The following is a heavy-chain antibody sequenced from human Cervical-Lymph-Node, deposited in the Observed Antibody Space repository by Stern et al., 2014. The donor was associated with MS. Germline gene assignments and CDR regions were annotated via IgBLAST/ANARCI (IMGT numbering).Heavy chain of an antibody. CDR1: GVTFSSSA. CDR2: IIPIFGAA. Sequence: VQLVQSGAEVKKPGSSVKVSCKASGVTFSSSAISWLRQAPGQGLEWMGGIIPIFGAATYAQKFEGRVTITADESTSTAYMELSSVRSDDTAVYYCARDKEAHYFDYWGQGTLVTVSS. CDR3: ARDKEAHYFDY. J-gene: IGHJ4*02. V-gene: IGHV1-69*12.